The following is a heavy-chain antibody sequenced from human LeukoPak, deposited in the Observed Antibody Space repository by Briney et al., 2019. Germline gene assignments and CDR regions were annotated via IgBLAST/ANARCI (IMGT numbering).Heavy chain of an antibody. CDR2: INPNTGGT. CDR1: GYTFTGYY. V-gene: IGHV1-2*02. CDR3: ARVQISGTNAFDH. J-gene: IGHJ5*02. Sequence: ASVKVSCKASGYTFTGYYMHWVRQAPGQGLEWMGWINPNTGGTNYAQKFQGRVTMTRDTSIRTAYMELSRLRSDDTAVYHCARVQISGTNAFDHWGQGTLVTVSS. D-gene: IGHD1-7*01.